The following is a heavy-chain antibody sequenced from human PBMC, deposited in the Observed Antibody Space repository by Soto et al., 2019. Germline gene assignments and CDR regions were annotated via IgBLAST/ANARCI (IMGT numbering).Heavy chain of an antibody. CDR2: ISSSSSYI. D-gene: IGHD5-18*01. CDR3: ARDSSTLSWWWIQLWLNY. J-gene: IGHJ4*02. V-gene: IGHV3-21*01. CDR1: GFTFSSYS. Sequence: GGSLRLSXAASGFTFSSYSMNWVRQAPGKGLEWVSSISSSSSYIYYADSVKGRFTISRDNAKNSLYLQMNSLRAEDTAVYYCARDSSTLSWWWIQLWLNYWGQGTLVTVSS.